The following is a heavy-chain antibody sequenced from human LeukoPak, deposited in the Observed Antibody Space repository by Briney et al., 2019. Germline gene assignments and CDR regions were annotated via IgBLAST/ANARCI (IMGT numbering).Heavy chain of an antibody. Sequence: GASVKVSCKASGYTFTGYYMHWVRQAPGQGLEWMGWINPNSGGTNYAQKFQGRVTMTRDTSISTAYMELSRLRSDDTAVYYCAREMSDSSGYPDAFAIWGQGTMVTVSS. V-gene: IGHV1-2*02. D-gene: IGHD3-22*01. CDR2: INPNSGGT. CDR1: GYTFTGYY. CDR3: AREMSDSSGYPDAFAI. J-gene: IGHJ3*02.